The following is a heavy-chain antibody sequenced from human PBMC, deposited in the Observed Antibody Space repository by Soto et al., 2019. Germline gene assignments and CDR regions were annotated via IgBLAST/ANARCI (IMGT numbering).Heavy chain of an antibody. V-gene: IGHV1-8*01. D-gene: IGHD3-9*01. CDR2: MNPNSGNT. CDR3: ARGRGYDILTGYIYGMDV. J-gene: IGHJ6*02. Sequence: QVQLVQSGAEVKKPGASVKVSCKASGYTFTSYDINWVRQATGQGLEWMGWMNPNSGNTGYAQKFQGRVTRTRNTSISTAYMELSSLRSEDTAVYYCARGRGYDILTGYIYGMDVWGQGTTVTVSS. CDR1: GYTFTSYD.